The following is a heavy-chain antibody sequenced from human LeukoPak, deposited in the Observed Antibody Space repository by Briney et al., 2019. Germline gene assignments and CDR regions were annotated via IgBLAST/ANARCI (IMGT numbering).Heavy chain of an antibody. J-gene: IGHJ4*02. CDR3: ARDPNDSSGYYYFDY. Sequence: ASVKVSCKASGGTFSSYAISWVRQAPGQGLEWMGRIIPILGIANYAQKFQGRVTITADKSTSTAYMELSSLRSEDTAVYYCARDPNDSSGYYYFDYWGQGTLVTVSS. CDR1: GGTFSSYA. CDR2: IIPILGIA. V-gene: IGHV1-69*04. D-gene: IGHD3-22*01.